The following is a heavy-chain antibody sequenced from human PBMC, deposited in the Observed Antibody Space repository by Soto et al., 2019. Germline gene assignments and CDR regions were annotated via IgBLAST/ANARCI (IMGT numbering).Heavy chain of an antibody. CDR1: GYTFTSYY. CDR2: INPSGGST. Sequence: ASVKVSCKASGYTFTSYYMHWVRQAPGQGLEWMGIINPSGGSTSYAQKFQGRVTMTRDTSTSTVYMELSSLRSEDTAVYYCATAVAGTGFDYWGQGTLVTVSS. D-gene: IGHD6-19*01. J-gene: IGHJ4*02. CDR3: ATAVAGTGFDY. V-gene: IGHV1-46*03.